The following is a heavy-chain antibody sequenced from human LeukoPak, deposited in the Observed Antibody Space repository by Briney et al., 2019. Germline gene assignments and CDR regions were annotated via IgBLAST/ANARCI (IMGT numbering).Heavy chain of an antibody. CDR2: ISWDGGST. Sequence: PGGSLRLSCAASGFTFDDYTMHWVRQAPGKGLEWVSLISWDGGSTYYADSVKGRFTISRDNSKNSLYLQMNSLRTEDTALYYCARRSQYYYDSSGYFFDYWGQGTLVTVSS. J-gene: IGHJ4*02. V-gene: IGHV3-43*01. D-gene: IGHD3-22*01. CDR1: GFTFDDYT. CDR3: ARRSQYYYDSSGYFFDY.